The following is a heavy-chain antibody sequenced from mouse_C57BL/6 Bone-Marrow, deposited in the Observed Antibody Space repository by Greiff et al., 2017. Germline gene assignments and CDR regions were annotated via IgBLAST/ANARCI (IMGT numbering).Heavy chain of an antibody. D-gene: IGHD2-5*01. Sequence: QVQLQQPGAELVKPGASVKMSCKASGYTFTSYWITWVKQMPGQGLEWVGDIYPGSGSTNYNEKFKSKATLTVDKSYSTAYMQLSSLTSEDSAVYYCARRCRHSNFYFDYWGQGTTRTVSS. V-gene: IGHV1-55*01. J-gene: IGHJ2*01. CDR3: ARRCRHSNFYFDY. CDR1: GYTFTSYW. CDR2: IYPGSGST.